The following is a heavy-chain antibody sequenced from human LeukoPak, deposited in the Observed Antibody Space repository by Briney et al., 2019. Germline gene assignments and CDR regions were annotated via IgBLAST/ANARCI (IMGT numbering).Heavy chain of an antibody. D-gene: IGHD6-19*01. Sequence: SGGSLRLSCAASGLTFSGYRMNWVRQAPGKGREWISYISTSSSTIYYADSVKGRFTISRDNARHTLYLQMNRLRAEDTAVYYCARGVSSGWYGDWGQGTLVTVSS. CDR2: ISTSSSTI. J-gene: IGHJ4*02. CDR1: GLTFSGYR. CDR3: ARGVSSGWYGD. V-gene: IGHV3-48*01.